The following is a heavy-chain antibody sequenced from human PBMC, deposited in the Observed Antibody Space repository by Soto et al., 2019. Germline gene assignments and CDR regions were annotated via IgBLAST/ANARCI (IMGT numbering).Heavy chain of an antibody. CDR1: GHTLTELS. CDR2: FDREDGEP. J-gene: IGHJ4*02. D-gene: IGHD5-18*01. V-gene: IGHV1-24*01. Sequence: ASVKVSCKVSGHTLTELSIHWVRQAPGKGLEWIGGFDREDGEPNFAQKFQGRVTVTEDTSTETSYLDLSSLRSEDTAVYFCTTDPSRGYSYGTWGQGALVTVSS. CDR3: TTDPSRGYSYGT.